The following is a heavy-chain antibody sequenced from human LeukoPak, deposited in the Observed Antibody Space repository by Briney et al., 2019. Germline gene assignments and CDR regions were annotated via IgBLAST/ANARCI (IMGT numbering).Heavy chain of an antibody. V-gene: IGHV3-33*01. D-gene: IGHD3-22*01. CDR2: IWYDGSNK. CDR1: GFTFSSYG. J-gene: IGHJ3*02. CDR3: ARELYYDSSGLDAFDI. Sequence: PGGSLRFSCAASGFTFSSYGMHWVRQAPGKGLEWVAVIWYDGSNKYYADSVKGRFTISRDNSKNTLYLQMNSLRAEDTAVYYCARELYYDSSGLDAFDIWGQGTMVTVSS.